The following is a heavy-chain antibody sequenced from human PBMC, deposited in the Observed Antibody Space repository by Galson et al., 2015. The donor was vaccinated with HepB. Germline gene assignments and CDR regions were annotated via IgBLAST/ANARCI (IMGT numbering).Heavy chain of an antibody. J-gene: IGHJ5*02. V-gene: IGHV3-15*01. CDR1: GFTFSNAW. CDR3: TTSPYHNGGWFDP. Sequence: SLRLSCAASGFTFSNAWMSWVRQAPGKGLEWVGRIKSKTDGGTTDYAAPVKGRFTISRDDSKNTLYLQMNSLKTEDTAVYYCTTSPYHNGGWFDPWGQGTLVTVSS. CDR2: IKSKTDGGTT. D-gene: IGHD2-8*01.